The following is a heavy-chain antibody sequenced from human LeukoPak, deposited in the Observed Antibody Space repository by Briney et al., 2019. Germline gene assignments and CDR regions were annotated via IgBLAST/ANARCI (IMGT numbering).Heavy chain of an antibody. CDR2: LSSGGATT. D-gene: IGHD3-3*01. CDR1: GFTFSSYA. CDR3: AKVILGVNVPHWFDP. V-gene: IGHV3-23*01. Sequence: PGGSLRLSCAASGFTFSSYAMSWVRQAPGKGLEWVSALSSGGATTYYADSVKGRFTISRDNSKNTLYLQMSSLRAEDTAIYYCAKVILGVNVPHWFDPWGQGTLVTVSS. J-gene: IGHJ5*02.